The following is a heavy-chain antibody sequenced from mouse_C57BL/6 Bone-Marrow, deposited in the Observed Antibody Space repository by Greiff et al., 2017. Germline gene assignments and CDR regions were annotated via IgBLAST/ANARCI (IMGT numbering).Heavy chain of an antibody. Sequence: QVQLQQPGPELVKPGASVKLSCKASGYTFTSYDINWVKQRPGQGLEWIGWISPRDGSTKYNETFKGKATLTVDTSSSTSYMELHSLTSEDSAFYFGARVLYDGSFAFWGQGTLVTVSA. CDR1: GYTFTSYD. V-gene: IGHV1-85*01. CDR3: ARVLYDGSFAF. D-gene: IGHD2-3*01. J-gene: IGHJ3*01. CDR2: ISPRDGST.